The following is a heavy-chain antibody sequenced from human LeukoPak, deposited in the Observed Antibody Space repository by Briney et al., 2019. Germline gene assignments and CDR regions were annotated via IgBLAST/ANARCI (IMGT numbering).Heavy chain of an antibody. CDR3: AKGGWIDRFDL. V-gene: IGHV3-23*01. J-gene: IGHJ4*02. CDR1: RFTFSDYA. D-gene: IGHD2-15*01. Sequence: PGGSLRLSCGASRFTFSDYAMTWVRQAPGKGLAWVSTITYGGERTYYADSVKGRYTISRDNSKNILYLQMNSLRGDDTGDYYCAKGGWIDRFDLWGQGIRVTVSS. CDR2: ITYGGERT.